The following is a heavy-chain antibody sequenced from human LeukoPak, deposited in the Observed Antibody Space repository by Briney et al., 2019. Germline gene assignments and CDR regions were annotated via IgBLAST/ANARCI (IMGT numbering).Heavy chain of an antibody. J-gene: IGHJ4*02. CDR2: INPNSGGT. D-gene: IGHD5-12*01. V-gene: IGHV1-2*02. CDR1: GYTFTGYY. Sequence: ASVKVSCKASGYTFTGYYMHLVRQAPGQGLEWMGWINPNSGGTNYAQKFQGRVTMTRDTSISTAYMELSRLRSDDTAVYYCARESVDIVATSFDYWGQGTLVTVSS. CDR3: ARESVDIVATSFDY.